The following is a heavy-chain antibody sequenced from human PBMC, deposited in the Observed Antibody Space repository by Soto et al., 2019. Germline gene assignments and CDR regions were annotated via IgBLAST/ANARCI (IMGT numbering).Heavy chain of an antibody. V-gene: IGHV2-70*11. CDR3: ARIQCSDGSAVGYGMDV. CDR2: IDWDDDK. Sequence: SGPTLVNPTQTLTLTCTFSGFSLSTSGMCVSWIRQPPGKALELLARIDWDDDKYYSTSLKTRLTISKDTSKNQVVLTMTNMDLVDTATYFCARIQCSDGSAVGYGMDVWGQGT. J-gene: IGHJ6*02. D-gene: IGHD2-15*01. CDR1: GFSLSTSGMC.